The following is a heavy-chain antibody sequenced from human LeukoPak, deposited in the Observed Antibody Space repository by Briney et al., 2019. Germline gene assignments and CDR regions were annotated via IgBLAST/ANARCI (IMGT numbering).Heavy chain of an antibody. Sequence: SETLSITCAVYGGSFRGYYWSWGRQPPGKGLGWVGEINYSGRTNYNPSLKRRVTLSVDTSKNHLSLKLGSLTPADTAVYYCARGAFSYYCMDGWGQGTTVSVSS. CDR2: INYSGRT. CDR1: GGSFRGYY. CDR3: ARGAFSYYCMDG. V-gene: IGHV4-34*01. J-gene: IGHJ6*01.